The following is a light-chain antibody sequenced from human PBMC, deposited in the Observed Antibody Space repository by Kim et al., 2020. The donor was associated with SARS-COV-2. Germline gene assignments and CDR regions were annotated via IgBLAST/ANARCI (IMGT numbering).Light chain of an antibody. CDR3: NSRDSRGTHLV. V-gene: IGLV3-19*01. CDR2: GKD. CDR1: SLRSYY. Sequence: ASGQTLSISCQEASLRSYYTTCYQQKPGQAPIVVIYGKDLRAPGIPDRFSASSSGNTASLTITGAQAEDEADYYCNSRDSRGTHLVFGGGTQLTVL. J-gene: IGLJ2*01.